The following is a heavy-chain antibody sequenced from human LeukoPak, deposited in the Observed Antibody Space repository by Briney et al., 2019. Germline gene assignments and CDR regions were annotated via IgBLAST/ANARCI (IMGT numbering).Heavy chain of an antibody. CDR1: GGSISSSSYY. J-gene: IGHJ6*03. CDR2: IYYSGST. CDR3: ARLVSTPGYSSSWYIGGYYYYYYMDV. Sequence: PSETLSLTCTVSGGSISSSSYYWGWIRQPPGKGLEWIGSIYYSGSTYYNPSLKSRVTISVDTSKNQFSLKLSSVTAADTAVYYCARLVSTPGYSSSWYIGGYYYYYYMDVWGKGTTVTISS. D-gene: IGHD6-13*01. V-gene: IGHV4-39*01.